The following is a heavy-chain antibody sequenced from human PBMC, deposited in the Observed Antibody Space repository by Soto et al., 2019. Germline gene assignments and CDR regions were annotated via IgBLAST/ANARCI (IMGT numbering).Heavy chain of an antibody. CDR2: IVVGSGNT. CDR3: AADPGQLPYPGGFDT. D-gene: IGHD2-2*01. V-gene: IGHV1-58*01. J-gene: IGHJ5*02. Sequence: SVKVSCSDSGFAFTNSAWQLVRQARGQRLEWIGWIVVGSGNTNYAQKFQERVTITRDMSTSTAYMELSSLRSEDTAVYYCAADPGQLPYPGGFDTWGQGTLVTVSS. CDR1: GFAFTNSA.